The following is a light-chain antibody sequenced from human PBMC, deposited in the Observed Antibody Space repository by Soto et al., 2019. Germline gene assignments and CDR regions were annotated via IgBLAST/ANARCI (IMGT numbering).Light chain of an antibody. V-gene: IGKV1-9*01. Sequence: IQLTQSPSSLSATVGDRVTITCRASQDISRALAWYQQKPGKAPNLLISPASNLQSGGPSRFSGSGSGTDFTLTINGLQPEDFATYWCQQLYGYPLTFGGGSKVESK. CDR3: QQLYGYPLT. CDR1: QDISRA. J-gene: IGKJ4*01. CDR2: PAS.